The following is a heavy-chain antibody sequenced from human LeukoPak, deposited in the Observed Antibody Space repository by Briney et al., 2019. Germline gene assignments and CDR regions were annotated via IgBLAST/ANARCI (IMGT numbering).Heavy chain of an antibody. CDR3: AKAGGIAAAGTRRRAFDI. V-gene: IGHV3-7*03. CDR2: IKEDGSTK. Sequence: PGGSLRLSCAASGFTFSNYWMSWVRQAPGKGLEWVANIKEDGSTKYYVDSVKGRFTISRDNAKNSLYLQMNSLRAEDTALYYCAKAGGIAAAGTRRRAFDIWGQGTMVTVSS. D-gene: IGHD6-13*01. CDR1: GFTFSNYW. J-gene: IGHJ3*02.